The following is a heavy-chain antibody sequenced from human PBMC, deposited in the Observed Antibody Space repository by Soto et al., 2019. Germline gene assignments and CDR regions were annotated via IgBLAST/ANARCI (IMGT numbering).Heavy chain of an antibody. J-gene: IGHJ4*02. V-gene: IGHV4-30-2*01. CDR2: MYHSGST. CDR1: GGSISSGGYS. Sequence: SETLSLTCAVSGGSISSGGYSWSWIRQPPGKGLEWIGYMYHSGSTYYNPSLKSRVTISIDRSKNQFSLKLSSVTAADTAVYYCARAKSEMATTHFDYWGQGTLVTVSS. D-gene: IGHD5-12*01. CDR3: ARAKSEMATTHFDY.